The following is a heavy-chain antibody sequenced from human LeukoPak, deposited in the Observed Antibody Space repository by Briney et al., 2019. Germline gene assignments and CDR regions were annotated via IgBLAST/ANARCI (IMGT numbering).Heavy chain of an antibody. CDR2: IIPIFGTA. J-gene: IGHJ4*02. D-gene: IGHD6-6*01. CDR1: GGTFSSYA. V-gene: IGHV1-69*01. Sequence: EASVKVSCKASGGTFSSYAISWVRQAPGQGLEWIGGIIPIFGTANYAQKFQGRVTITADESTSTAYMELSSLRSEDTAVYYCARTRQIYSSSPPFDYWGQGTLVAVSS. CDR3: ARTRQIYSSSPPFDY.